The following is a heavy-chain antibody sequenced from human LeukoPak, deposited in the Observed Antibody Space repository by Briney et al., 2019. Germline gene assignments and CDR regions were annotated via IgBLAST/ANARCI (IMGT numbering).Heavy chain of an antibody. D-gene: IGHD2-8*01. CDR2: INTNTGNP. CDR1: GYTFTGYY. J-gene: IGHJ4*02. Sequence: ASVKVSCKASGYTFTGYYMHWVRQAPGQGLEWMGWINTNTGNPTYAQGFTGRFVFSLDTSVSTAYLQISSLKAEDTAVYYCARPSEEWFDYWGQGTLVTVSS. V-gene: IGHV7-4-1*02. CDR3: ARPSEEWFDY.